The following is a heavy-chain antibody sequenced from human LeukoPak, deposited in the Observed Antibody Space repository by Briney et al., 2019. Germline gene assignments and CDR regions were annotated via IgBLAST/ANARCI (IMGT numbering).Heavy chain of an antibody. D-gene: IGHD5-24*01. CDR2: IYYSGST. J-gene: IGHJ4*02. Sequence: SETLSLTCTVSGGSISSYYWSWIRQPPGKGLEWIGYIYYSGSTSYNPSLKSRVTISVDTSKNQFSLKLSSVTAADTAVYYCARGFRWLQRFYDYWGQGTLVTVSS. V-gene: IGHV4-59*12. CDR3: ARGFRWLQRFYDY. CDR1: GGSISSYY.